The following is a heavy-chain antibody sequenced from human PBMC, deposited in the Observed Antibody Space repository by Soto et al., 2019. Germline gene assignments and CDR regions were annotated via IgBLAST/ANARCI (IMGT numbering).Heavy chain of an antibody. CDR1: GFTFSSYA. Sequence: GGSLRLSCAASGFTFSSYAMSWVRQAPGKGLEWVSAISGSGGSTYYADTVKGRFTISRDNSKNTLYLQMNSLRAEDTAVFYCAKSLWGGIQLWLFDYWGQGTLVTVSS. CDR2: ISGSGGST. V-gene: IGHV3-23*01. D-gene: IGHD5-18*01. CDR3: AKSLWGGIQLWLFDY. J-gene: IGHJ4*02.